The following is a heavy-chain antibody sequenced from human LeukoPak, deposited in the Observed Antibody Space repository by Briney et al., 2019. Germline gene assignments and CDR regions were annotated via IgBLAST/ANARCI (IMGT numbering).Heavy chain of an antibody. CDR1: GGSISSYY. J-gene: IGHJ4*02. CDR3: ARGAHYYDTSGYLMPLNY. CDR2: IYYSGST. V-gene: IGHV4-59*01. D-gene: IGHD3-22*01. Sequence: KAPESLSLTCTVSGGSISSYYWSWIRQPPGKGLEWIGYIYYSGSTNYNPSLKSRVTISVDTSKNQSSLKLSSVTAADTAVYYCARGAHYYDTSGYLMPLNYWGQGTLVTVSS.